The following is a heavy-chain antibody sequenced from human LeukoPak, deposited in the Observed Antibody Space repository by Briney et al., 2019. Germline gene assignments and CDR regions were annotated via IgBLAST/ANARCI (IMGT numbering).Heavy chain of an antibody. Sequence: GGSLRLSCAASGFTFTTYVMNWVRQAPGKGLEWVSGISSSGDNTYYADAVKGRFTISRDNSKNTFYLQMNSLRAEDTAVYYCAKGGRGLKWFDPWGKGTLVTVSS. CDR1: GFTFTTYV. CDR2: ISSSGDNT. J-gene: IGHJ5*02. CDR3: AKGGRGLKWFDP. D-gene: IGHD3-16*01. V-gene: IGHV3-23*01.